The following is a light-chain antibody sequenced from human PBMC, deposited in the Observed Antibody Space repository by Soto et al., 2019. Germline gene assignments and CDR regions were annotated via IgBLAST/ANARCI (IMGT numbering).Light chain of an antibody. CDR3: AAWDDSLNGPV. J-gene: IGLJ1*01. Sequence: QSVLTQPPSVSEAPRQRVTISCSGSSFNIGNNAVNWYQQLPGKAPKLLIYYDDLLPSGVSDRFSGSKSGTSASLAISGLQSEDEADYYCAAWDDSLNGPVFGTGTKLTVL. CDR1: SFNIGNNA. CDR2: YDD. V-gene: IGLV1-36*01.